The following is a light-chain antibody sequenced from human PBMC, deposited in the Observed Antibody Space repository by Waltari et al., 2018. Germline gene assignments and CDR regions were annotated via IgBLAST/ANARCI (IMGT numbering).Light chain of an antibody. J-gene: IGLJ1*01. CDR1: SSDVGGFNY. CDR3: SSFTSSSVYV. V-gene: IGLV2-14*01. Sequence: QSALTQPASVSGSPGQSITISCTGTSSDVGGFNYVSWYQQYPGKAPNLMIFEVSNRPSGVSNRFSGSKSGNTASLTISGLQAEYEADYYCSSFTSSSVYVFGTGTKVTVL. CDR2: EVS.